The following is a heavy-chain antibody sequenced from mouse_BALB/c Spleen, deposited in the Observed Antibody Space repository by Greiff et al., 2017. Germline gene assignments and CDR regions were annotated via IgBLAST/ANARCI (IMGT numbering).Heavy chain of an antibody. CDR3: ARHYYYGLYAMDY. Sequence: VQLQQSGPELVKPGASVKISCKASGYTFTDYNMHWVKQSHGKSLEWIGYIYPYNGGTGYNQKFKSKATLTVDNSSSTAYMELRSLTSEDSAVYYCARHYYYGLYAMDYWGQGTSVTVSS. CDR2: IYPYNGGT. J-gene: IGHJ4*01. V-gene: IGHV1S29*02. D-gene: IGHD1-1*01. CDR1: GYTFTDYN.